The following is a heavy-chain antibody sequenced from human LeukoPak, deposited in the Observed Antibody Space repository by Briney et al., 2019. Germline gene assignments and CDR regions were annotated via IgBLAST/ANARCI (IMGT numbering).Heavy chain of an antibody. D-gene: IGHD5-18*01. J-gene: IGHJ4*02. Sequence: PSETLSLTCTVSGGSISSSNYYWGWLRQPPGKGLEWIGSFYYSGSTYYNPSLKSRVIISVDTSKNQFSLKLSSVTAADTAVYYCARDGGYSYGGYFDYWGQGTLVTVSS. CDR2: FYYSGST. CDR3: ARDGGYSYGGYFDY. V-gene: IGHV4-39*02. CDR1: GGSISSSNYY.